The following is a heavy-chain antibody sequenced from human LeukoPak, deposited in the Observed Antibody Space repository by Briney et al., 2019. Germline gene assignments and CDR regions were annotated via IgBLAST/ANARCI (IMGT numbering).Heavy chain of an antibody. Sequence: ASVKVSCKASGYTFTSCGISWVRQAPGQGLEWMGWISAYNGNTNYAQKLQGRVTMTTDTSTSTAYMELSSLRSEDTAVYYCAREDDYSNYGDYYYYMDVWGKGTTVTVSS. CDR3: AREDDYSNYGDYYYYMDV. J-gene: IGHJ6*03. D-gene: IGHD4-11*01. CDR1: GYTFTSCG. V-gene: IGHV1-18*01. CDR2: ISAYNGNT.